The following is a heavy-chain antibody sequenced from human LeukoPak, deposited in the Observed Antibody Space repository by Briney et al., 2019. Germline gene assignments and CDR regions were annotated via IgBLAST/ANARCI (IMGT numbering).Heavy chain of an antibody. D-gene: IGHD3-16*02. V-gene: IGHV1-18*01. CDR3: AREYDYVWGSYRYTGWFDY. CDR2: ISAYNGNT. CDR1: GYTFTSYG. J-gene: IGHJ4*02. Sequence: ASVKVSCKASGYTFTSYGISWVRQAPRQGLEWMGWISAYNGNTNYAQKLQGRVTMTTDTSASTAYMELRSLRSDDTAVYYCAREYDYVWGSYRYTGWFDYWGQGTLVTVSS.